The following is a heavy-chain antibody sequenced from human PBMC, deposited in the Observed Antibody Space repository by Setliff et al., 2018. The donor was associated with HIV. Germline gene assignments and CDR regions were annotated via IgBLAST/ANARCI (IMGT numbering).Heavy chain of an antibody. D-gene: IGHD6-13*01. V-gene: IGHV1-18*04. CDR2: ISAYNDNT. CDR3: VKDISASALYYYGMDV. J-gene: IGHJ6*02. Sequence: GASVKVSCKASGYTFTAYYMHWVRQAPGQGLEWMGWISAYNDNTNYAQKLQGRVTLTTDTSTSTAYMELRSLRPDDTAVYYCVKDISASALYYYGMDVWGQGTTVTVSS. CDR1: GYTFTAYY.